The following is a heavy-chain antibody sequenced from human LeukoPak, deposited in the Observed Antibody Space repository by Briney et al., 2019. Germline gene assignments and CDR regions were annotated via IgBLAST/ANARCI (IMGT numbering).Heavy chain of an antibody. J-gene: IGHJ4*02. D-gene: IGHD3-22*01. Sequence: GRSLRLSCAAFGFTFSSYAMHWVRQAPGKGLEWVAVISYDGSNKYYADSVKGRFTISRDNSKNTLYLQMNSLRAEDTAVYYCAREDYYDSGGPFDYWGQGTLVTVSS. V-gene: IGHV3-30-3*01. CDR3: AREDYYDSGGPFDY. CDR1: GFTFSSYA. CDR2: ISYDGSNK.